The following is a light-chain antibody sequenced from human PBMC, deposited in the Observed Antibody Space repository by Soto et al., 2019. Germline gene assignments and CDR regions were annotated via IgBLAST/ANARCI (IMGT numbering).Light chain of an antibody. Sequence: IVITQSASTLSASIGEWATLSCRASQSVRSNLAWYQQRPGQAPRLLIYAASTRATGIPARFSGSGSGTEDSRTTISHLQHEDLVYYCRQQNNCSQTFGQGTKVDIK. CDR2: AAS. V-gene: IGKV3-15*01. CDR1: QSVRSN. CDR3: QQNNCSQT. J-gene: IGKJ1*01.